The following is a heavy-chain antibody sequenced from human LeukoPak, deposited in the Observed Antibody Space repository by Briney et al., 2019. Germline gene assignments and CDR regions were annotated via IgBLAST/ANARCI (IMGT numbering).Heavy chain of an antibody. CDR2: IKSKTDGRTT. V-gene: IGHV3-15*01. Sequence: GGSLRLSCAASGFTFSNVWMSWVRQAPGKGLEWVGRIKSKTDGRTTDHAAPVKGRFTISRDDSKNTLYLQMNSLKIEDTAVYYCTYGWDRFDYWGQGTLVTVSS. D-gene: IGHD6-19*01. J-gene: IGHJ4*02. CDR1: GFTFSNVW. CDR3: TYGWDRFDY.